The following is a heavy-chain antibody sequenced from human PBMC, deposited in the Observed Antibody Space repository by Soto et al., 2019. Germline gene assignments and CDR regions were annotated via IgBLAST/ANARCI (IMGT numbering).Heavy chain of an antibody. CDR1: GGSFSNDY. V-gene: IGHV4-59*01. CDR2: IFHTGIT. Sequence: QVQLQESGPGLVKPSETLSLSCFISGGSFSNDYWTWIRQSPGKGLEWIGYIFHTGITDYNPSVKSRVTISIVKSRNIFSLNLTYVTAADTTVYYCARDRYYSDSRGYYRTLDPWGQGTVVTVSS. J-gene: IGHJ5*02. D-gene: IGHD3-22*01. CDR3: ARDRYYSDSRGYYRTLDP.